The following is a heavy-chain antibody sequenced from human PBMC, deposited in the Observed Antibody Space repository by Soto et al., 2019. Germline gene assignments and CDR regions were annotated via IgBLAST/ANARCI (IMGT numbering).Heavy chain of an antibody. V-gene: IGHV5-10-1*01. D-gene: IGHD6-19*01. CDR3: ARYSFWVAGSLALDY. Sequence: EVQLVQSGAEGKKPGESLRISCKGSGYSFTSYWISWVRQMPGKGLEWMGRIDPSDSYTNYSPSFQGHVTISADKSISTAYLQWSSLKASDTAMYYCARYSFWVAGSLALDYWGQGTLVTVSS. CDR1: GYSFTSYW. J-gene: IGHJ4*02. CDR2: IDPSDSYT.